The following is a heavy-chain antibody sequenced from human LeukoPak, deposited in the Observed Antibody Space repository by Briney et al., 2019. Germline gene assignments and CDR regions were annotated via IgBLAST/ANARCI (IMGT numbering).Heavy chain of an antibody. D-gene: IGHD4-23*01. CDR1: RFTFSDYY. V-gene: IGHV3-11*01. Sequence: PGGSLRLSCAASRFTFSDYYVSWVRQAPGKGLAWVSYMSSGGSTISYADSVKGRFTISRDNAENSLYLQMNSLRVEDTAVYYCARVLRGGNSGYTFDIWGQGTMVTVSS. CDR3: ARVLRGGNSGYTFDI. J-gene: IGHJ3*02. CDR2: MSSGGSTI.